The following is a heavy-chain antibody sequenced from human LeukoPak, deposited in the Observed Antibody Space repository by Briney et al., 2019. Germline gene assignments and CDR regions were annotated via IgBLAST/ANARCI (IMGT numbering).Heavy chain of an antibody. CDR3: ARTGYSSSSGWAYYYYYYMDV. Sequence: PGESLRLSCAASGFTFSSYSMNWVRQAPGKGLEWDSYISSSSSTIYYADSVKGRFTISRDNAKNSLYLQMNSLRDEDTAVYYCARTGYSSSSGWAYYYYYYMDVWGKGTTVTVSS. V-gene: IGHV3-48*02. CDR1: GFTFSSYS. CDR2: ISSSSSTI. D-gene: IGHD6-6*01. J-gene: IGHJ6*03.